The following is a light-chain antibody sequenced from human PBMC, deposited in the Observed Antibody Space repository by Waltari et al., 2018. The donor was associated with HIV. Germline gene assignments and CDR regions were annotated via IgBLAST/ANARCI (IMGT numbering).Light chain of an antibody. CDR3: QVWDSDLNAVV. J-gene: IGLJ3*02. Sequence: QSVLTQPPSVSAAPGQRVTVSCSGSSSNIGYNSVSWYQHLPGAAPKLLISENDQRPSGIPDRCSASKSDTSATLGISGPQTGDEADYYCQVWDSDLNAVVFGGGTRVTVL. CDR2: END. CDR1: SSNIGYNS. V-gene: IGLV1-51*02.